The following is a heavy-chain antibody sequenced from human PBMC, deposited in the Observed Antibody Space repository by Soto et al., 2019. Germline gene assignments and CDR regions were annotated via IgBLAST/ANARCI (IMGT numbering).Heavy chain of an antibody. V-gene: IGHV3-15*01. Sequence: GGSLRLSCAASEFTFTYAWMSWVRQAPGKGLEWVGRIKSKTDGGTTDYAAPVKGRFTISRDESQNTMYLQMNSLKTEDTAVYYCTSLYYGHWGQGTLVTVSS. CDR2: IKSKTDGGTT. D-gene: IGHD3-16*02. CDR1: EFTFTYAW. J-gene: IGHJ4*02. CDR3: TSLYYGH.